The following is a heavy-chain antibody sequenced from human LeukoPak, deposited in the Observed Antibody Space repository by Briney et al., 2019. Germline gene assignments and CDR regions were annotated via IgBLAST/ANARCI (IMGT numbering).Heavy chain of an antibody. D-gene: IGHD1-26*01. Sequence: SETLSLTCTVSGGSITNYYWSWIRQPPGKGLEWIGFSYYNGNTNYNPSLKSRVTMSLDASKNQFSLELNSVTPADTAVYYCARGGNYWPQWWFDPWGRGTLVSVSS. V-gene: IGHV4-59*01. CDR3: ARGGNYWPQWWFDP. CDR2: SYYNGNT. CDR1: GGSITNYY. J-gene: IGHJ5*02.